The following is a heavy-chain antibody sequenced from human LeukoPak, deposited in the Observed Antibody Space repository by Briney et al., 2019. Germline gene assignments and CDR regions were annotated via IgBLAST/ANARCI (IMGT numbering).Heavy chain of an antibody. Sequence: GGSLRLSCAASGFTFSTFGMNWVRQAPGKGLEWVAVISYDGSNKYYADSVKGRFTISRDNSKNTLYLQMNSLRAEDTAVYYCAREASSGWSTLYYFDYWGQGTLVTVSS. J-gene: IGHJ4*02. D-gene: IGHD6-19*01. V-gene: IGHV3-30*03. CDR3: AREASSGWSTLYYFDY. CDR1: GFTFSTFG. CDR2: ISYDGSNK.